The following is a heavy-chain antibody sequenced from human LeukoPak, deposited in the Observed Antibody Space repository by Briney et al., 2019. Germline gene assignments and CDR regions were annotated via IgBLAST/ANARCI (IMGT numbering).Heavy chain of an antibody. J-gene: IGHJ5*02. V-gene: IGHV1-2*02. D-gene: IGHD3-16*01. Sequence: GASVKVSCKASGYTFTGYYMHWVRQAPGQGLEWMGWINPNSGGTNYAQKFQGRVTMTRDTSISTAYMELSRLRSDDTAVYCCARDPRGFRRQGIGGWFDPWGQGTLVTVSS. CDR1: GYTFTGYY. CDR3: ARDPRGFRRQGIGGWFDP. CDR2: INPNSGGT.